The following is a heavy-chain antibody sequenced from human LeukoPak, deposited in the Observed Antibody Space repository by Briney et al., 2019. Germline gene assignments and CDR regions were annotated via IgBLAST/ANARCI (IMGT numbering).Heavy chain of an antibody. CDR2: INSIGTTT. J-gene: IGHJ4*02. CDR3: ARDGGTDYSFDY. D-gene: IGHD3-10*01. CDR1: GFTFSSYE. V-gene: IGHV3-48*03. Sequence: GGSLRLSCSASGFTFSSYEMNWVRQAPGKGLEWLSYINSIGTTTHYADSVKGRFTISRDNAKNSLYLQVNSLRAEDTAVYYCARDGGTDYSFDYWGLGTLDTVSS.